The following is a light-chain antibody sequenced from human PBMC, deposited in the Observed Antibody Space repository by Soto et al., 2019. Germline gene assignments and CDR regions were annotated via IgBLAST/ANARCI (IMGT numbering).Light chain of an antibody. CDR1: SGHSSYI. J-gene: IGLJ3*02. CDR3: ETWDSDAWV. CDR2: LEGSGNY. Sequence: QSVLTQSSSASASLGSSVKLTCTLSSGHSSYIIAWHQQQPEKAPRYLMNLEGSGNYTKGSGVPDRFSGSTSGADRYLSISNLQFEDEADYYCETWDSDAWVFGGGTKLTVL. V-gene: IGLV4-60*02.